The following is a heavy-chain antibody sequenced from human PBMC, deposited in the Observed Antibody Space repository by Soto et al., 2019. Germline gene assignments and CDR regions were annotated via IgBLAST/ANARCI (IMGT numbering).Heavy chain of an antibody. V-gene: IGHV3-48*01. CDR3: ARDQAPIAARPFGAFDI. Sequence: GGSLRLSCAASGFTFSSYSMNWVRQAPGKGLEWVSYISSSSSTIYYANSVKGRFTISRDNAKNSLYLQMNSLRAEDTAVYYCARDQAPIAARPFGAFDIWGQGTMVTVSS. CDR1: GFTFSSYS. J-gene: IGHJ3*02. D-gene: IGHD6-6*01. CDR2: ISSSSSTI.